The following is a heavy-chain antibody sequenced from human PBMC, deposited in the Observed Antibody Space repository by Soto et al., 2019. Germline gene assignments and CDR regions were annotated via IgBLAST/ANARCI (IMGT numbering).Heavy chain of an antibody. CDR3: ARAYGAGSFDF. CDR1: GYTFRSYD. J-gene: IGHJ5*01. V-gene: IGHV1-8*01. CDR2: VNPNTGNT. D-gene: IGHD3-10*01. Sequence: QVQLVQSGAEVKKPGASVKVSCTASGYTFRSYDIHWVRQATGQGLEWMGWVNPNTGNTGYAQRFQGRVTMTRDTSKRTAYMELSRLTSEDTTIYYCARAYGAGSFDFWGPGTLVSVSS.